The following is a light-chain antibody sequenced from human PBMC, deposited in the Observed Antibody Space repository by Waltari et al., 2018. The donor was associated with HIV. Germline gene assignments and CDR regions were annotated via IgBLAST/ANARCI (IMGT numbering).Light chain of an antibody. CDR3: QQYGRSSLT. J-gene: IGKJ4*01. CDR1: QTTSSEY. CDR2: GAS. V-gene: IGKV3-20*01. Sequence: EIVLTQSPGPLPLSPGARITLSCRASQTTSSEYLAWYQQKPGQAPRLLIYGASRRATGIPDRFTGSGSGIDFTLTITRLEPEDFAVYYCQQYGRSSLTFGGGTKVEIK.